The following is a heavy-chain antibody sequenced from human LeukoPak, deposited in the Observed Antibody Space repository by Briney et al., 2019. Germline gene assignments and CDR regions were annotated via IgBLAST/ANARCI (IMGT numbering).Heavy chain of an antibody. CDR2: IYYSGST. Sequence: SETLSLTCTVSGGSIGSYYWSWIRQPPGKGLEWIGYIYYSGSTNYNPSLESRVTISVDTSKNQFSLRLSSVTAADTAVYYCARVKEDYDFWSGYLDYWGQGTLVTVSS. V-gene: IGHV4-59*01. CDR3: ARVKEDYDFWSGYLDY. D-gene: IGHD3-3*01. J-gene: IGHJ4*02. CDR1: GGSIGSYY.